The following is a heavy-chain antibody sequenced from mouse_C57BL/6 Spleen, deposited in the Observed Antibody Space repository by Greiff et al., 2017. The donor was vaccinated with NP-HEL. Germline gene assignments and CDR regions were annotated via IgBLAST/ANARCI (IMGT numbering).Heavy chain of an antibody. CDR1: GYTFTDYE. D-gene: IGHD2-5*01. CDR2: IDPETGGT. Sequence: QVQLQQSGAELVRPGASVTLSCKASGYTFTDYEMHWVKQTPVHGLEWIGAIDPETGGTAYNQKFKGKAILTADKSSSTAYMELRSLTSEDSAVYYSTDYSNRYYYGYWGQGTTLTVSS. V-gene: IGHV1-15*01. CDR3: TDYSNRYYYGY. J-gene: IGHJ2*01.